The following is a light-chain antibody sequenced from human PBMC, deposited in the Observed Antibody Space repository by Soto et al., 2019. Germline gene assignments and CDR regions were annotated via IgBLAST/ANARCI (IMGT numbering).Light chain of an antibody. V-gene: IGLV2-8*01. Sequence: QSALTQPPSASGSPGQSVTISCTGTSSDVGGYNYVSWYQQHPGKAPKLMICEVSKRPSGVPDRFSGSKSGSTASLTVSGLQAEDEADYYCSSYAGSNNVVFGGGTKLTVL. CDR2: EVS. J-gene: IGLJ2*01. CDR1: SSDVGGYNY. CDR3: SSYAGSNNVV.